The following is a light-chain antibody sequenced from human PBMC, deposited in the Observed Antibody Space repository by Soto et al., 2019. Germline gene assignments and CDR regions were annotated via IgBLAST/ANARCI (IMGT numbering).Light chain of an antibody. CDR2: DAS. J-gene: IGKJ1*01. CDR3: QQRSNWPPWT. V-gene: IGKV3-11*01. Sequence: EIVLTQSPATLSVSPGERATLSCRASQSLNSDLAWYQQKPGQAPRLLIYDASNRATGIPARFSGSGSGTDFTLTISSLEPEDFAVYYCQQRSNWPPWTFGQGTKVDIK. CDR1: QSLNSD.